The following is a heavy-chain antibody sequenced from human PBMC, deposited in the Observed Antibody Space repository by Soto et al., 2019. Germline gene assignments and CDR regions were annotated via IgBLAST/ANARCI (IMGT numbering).Heavy chain of an antibody. CDR2: MNPNSGNT. V-gene: IGHV1-8*01. CDR3: ARRMTTVTTISFGFDY. Sequence: ASVKVSCKASGYTFTSYDINWVRQATGQGLEWMGWMNPNSGNTGYAQKFQGRVTMTRNTSISTAYMELSSLRSEDTAVYYCARRMTTVTTISFGFDYWGQGTLVTVSS. CDR1: GYTFTSYD. J-gene: IGHJ4*02. D-gene: IGHD4-17*01.